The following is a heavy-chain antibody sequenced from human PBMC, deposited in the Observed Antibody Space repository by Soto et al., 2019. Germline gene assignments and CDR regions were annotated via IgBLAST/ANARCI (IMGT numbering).Heavy chain of an antibody. V-gene: IGHV3-64*01. Sequence: EVQLVESGGGLAQPRGSLRLSCAASGFTFSSDAMDWVRQAPGKGLEYVSGISSNGIGTYYASSVKGRFTISRDNSRDTVYLQMDSLRPEDMAVYYCARRARADYYYMDVWGNGTTVTVS. CDR1: GFTFSSDA. CDR3: ARRARADYYYMDV. D-gene: IGHD6-6*01. J-gene: IGHJ6*03. CDR2: ISSNGIGT.